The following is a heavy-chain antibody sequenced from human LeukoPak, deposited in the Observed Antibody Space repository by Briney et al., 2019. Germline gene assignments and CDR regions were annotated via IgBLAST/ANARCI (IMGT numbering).Heavy chain of an antibody. J-gene: IGHJ6*02. CDR3: ARDRGGSSWYDSYYGMDV. Sequence: SETLSLTCAVYGGSFSGYYWSWIRQPPGKGLEWIGYIYYSGSTNYNPSLKSRVTISVDTSKNQFSLKLSSVTAADTAVYYCARDRGGSSWYDSYYGMDVWGQGTTVTVSS. D-gene: IGHD6-13*01. CDR2: IYYSGST. CDR1: GGSFSGYY. V-gene: IGHV4-59*01.